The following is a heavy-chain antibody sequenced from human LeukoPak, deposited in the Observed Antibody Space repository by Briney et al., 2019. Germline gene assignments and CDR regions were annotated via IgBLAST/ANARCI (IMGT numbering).Heavy chain of an antibody. CDR2: IYTSGST. CDR1: GGSISSYY. D-gene: IGHD6-6*01. V-gene: IGHV4-4*09. Sequence: SETLSLTCTVSGGSISSYYGSWIRQPPGKGLGRSGYIYTSGSTNYNPSLKSRVTISVDTSKNQFSLKLSSVTAADTAVYYCARASIAAPYYYYYMDVWGKGTTVTVSS. J-gene: IGHJ6*03. CDR3: ARASIAAPYYYYYMDV.